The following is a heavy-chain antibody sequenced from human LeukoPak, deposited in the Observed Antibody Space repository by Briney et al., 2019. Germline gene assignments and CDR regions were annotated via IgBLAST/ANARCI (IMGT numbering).Heavy chain of an antibody. CDR2: ISSTSSYI. D-gene: IGHD6-6*01. V-gene: IGHV3-21*01. J-gene: IGHJ6*03. CDR3: ARELGGIAARRNFYMDV. Sequence: GGSLRLSCAASGFTFTSYSMNWVRQAPGQGLEWLSLISSTSSYIYYADSVKGRFTISRDNAKNSLYLQMNSLRAEDTAVYYCARELGGIAARRNFYMDVWGKGTTVTVSS. CDR1: GFTFTSYS.